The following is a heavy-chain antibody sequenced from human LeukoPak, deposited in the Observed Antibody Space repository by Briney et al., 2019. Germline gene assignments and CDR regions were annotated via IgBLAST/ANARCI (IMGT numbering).Heavy chain of an antibody. V-gene: IGHV1-8*01. CDR1: GYTFTSYD. CDR3: AREGGSMFRRDGYNYVDY. J-gene: IGHJ4*02. Sequence: GASVKVSCKASGYTFTSYDINWVRQATGQGLEWMGWMNPNSGNTGRAQKFQGRVTMTRNTSISTAYMELSSLRSEDTAVYYCAREGGSMFRRDGYNYVDYWGQGTLVTVSS. D-gene: IGHD5-24*01. CDR2: MNPNSGNT.